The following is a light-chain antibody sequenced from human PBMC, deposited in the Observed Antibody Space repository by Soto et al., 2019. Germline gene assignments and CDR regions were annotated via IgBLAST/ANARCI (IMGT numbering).Light chain of an antibody. CDR2: EVS. CDR3: SSYTNTYTLRVV. J-gene: IGLJ2*01. V-gene: IGLV2-14*01. CDR1: SSDVGAYNY. Sequence: QSALTQPASVSGSPGQSITISCTGTSSDVGAYNYVSWYQHHPGKAPKLMIYEVSNRPSGVSNRFSGSKSGNTASLTISGLQAEDEADYYCSSYTNTYTLRVVFGGGTKLTV.